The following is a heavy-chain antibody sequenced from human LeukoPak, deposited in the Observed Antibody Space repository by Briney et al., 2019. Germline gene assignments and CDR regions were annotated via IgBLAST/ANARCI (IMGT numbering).Heavy chain of an antibody. CDR1: GFTFSSYE. CDR3: ARGGSHLDH. J-gene: IGHJ4*02. V-gene: IGHV3-48*03. CDR2: IRNSGNVI. D-gene: IGHD3-16*01. Sequence: GGSLRLSCAVSGFTFSSYEMHWVRQAPGKGLEWVSYIRNSGNVIYYADSVKGRFTISRDNAENSLYLQMDSLRGEDTAVYYCARGGSHLDHWGQGTLVTVSS.